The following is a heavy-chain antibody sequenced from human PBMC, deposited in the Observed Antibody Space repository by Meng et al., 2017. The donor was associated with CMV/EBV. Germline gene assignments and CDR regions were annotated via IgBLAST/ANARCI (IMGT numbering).Heavy chain of an antibody. J-gene: IGHJ4*02. Sequence: QVAPPESGPVLVKPSETLSLTCTVSGGSISSYYWSWIRQPPGKGLEWIGYIYYSGSTYYNPSLKSRVTISVDTSKNPFSLKLSSVTAADTAVYYCARVGRTSCYDYWGQGTLVTVSS. V-gene: IGHV4-30-4*08. CDR3: ARVGRTSCYDY. CDR1: GGSISSYY. CDR2: IYYSGST. D-gene: IGHD2-2*01.